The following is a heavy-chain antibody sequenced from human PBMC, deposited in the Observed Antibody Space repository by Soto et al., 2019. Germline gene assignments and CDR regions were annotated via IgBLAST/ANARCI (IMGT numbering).Heavy chain of an antibody. CDR2: IYYSGST. Sequence: SETLSLTCTVSGGSISSSSYYWGWIRQPPGKGLEWIGSIYYSGSTYYNPSLESRVTISVDTSKNQFSLKLSSVTAADTAVYYCARGRRYYDSSGYYHYFDYWGQGTLVTVSS. CDR1: GGSISSSSYY. D-gene: IGHD3-22*01. J-gene: IGHJ4*02. V-gene: IGHV4-39*01. CDR3: ARGRRYYDSSGYYHYFDY.